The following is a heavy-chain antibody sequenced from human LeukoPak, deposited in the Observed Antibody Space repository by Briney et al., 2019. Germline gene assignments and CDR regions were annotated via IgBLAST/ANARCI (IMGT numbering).Heavy chain of an antibody. CDR2: IYYSGST. D-gene: IGHD6-13*01. Sequence: SETLSLTCTVSGGSIRSYYWSWIRQPPGMGLEWIGSIYYSGSTYYNPSLKSRVTISVDTSKNQFSLKLSSVTAADTAVYHCARVSSGARDYGAAAATFFDYWGQGTLVTVSS. CDR3: ARVSSGARDYGAAAATFFDY. V-gene: IGHV4-59*12. CDR1: GGSIRSYY. J-gene: IGHJ4*02.